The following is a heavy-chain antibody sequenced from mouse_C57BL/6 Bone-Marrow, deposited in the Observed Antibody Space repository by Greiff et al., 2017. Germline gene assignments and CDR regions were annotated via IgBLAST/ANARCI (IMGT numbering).Heavy chain of an antibody. J-gene: IGHJ2*01. Sequence: QVQLQQPGAELVRPGTSVKLSCKASGYTFTSYTMHWVKQRPGQGLAWIGYINPRSGYTKYNQKFKDKATLTADKSSSTAYMQLSILTSEDSAVYYCARSALLDYWGQGTTLTVSS. CDR1: GYTFTSYT. D-gene: IGHD3-1*01. CDR2: INPRSGYT. V-gene: IGHV1-4*01. CDR3: ARSALLDY.